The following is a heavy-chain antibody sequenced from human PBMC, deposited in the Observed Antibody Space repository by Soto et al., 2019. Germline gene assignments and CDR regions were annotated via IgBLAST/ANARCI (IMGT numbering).Heavy chain of an antibody. CDR2: IIPMLDIT. CDR1: GGSFSTYS. CDR3: ARDVVA. V-gene: IGHV1-69*04. D-gene: IGHD3-22*01. Sequence: QLQLVQSGTELKKPGSSVKVSCKASGGSFSTYSITWVRQAPGQGPEWMGRIIPMLDITDYAQKFQGRVTITADKSTNTAYMELIRLTSEDTAVYYCARDVVAWGQGTLVTVSS. J-gene: IGHJ5*02.